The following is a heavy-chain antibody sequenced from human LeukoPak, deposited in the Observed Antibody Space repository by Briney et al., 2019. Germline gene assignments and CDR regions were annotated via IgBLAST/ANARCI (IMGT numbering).Heavy chain of an antibody. CDR2: IYYSGST. CDR1: GGSISSYY. V-gene: IGHV4-59*12. Sequence: SETLSLTCTVSGGSISSYYWSWIRQPPGKGLEWIGYIYYSGSTNYNPSLKSRVTMSVDTSKNQFSLKLSYVTAADTAVYYCARVDVFGVVSSDYYYYYMDVWGKGTTVTVSS. D-gene: IGHD3-3*01. J-gene: IGHJ6*03. CDR3: ARVDVFGVVSSDYYYYYMDV.